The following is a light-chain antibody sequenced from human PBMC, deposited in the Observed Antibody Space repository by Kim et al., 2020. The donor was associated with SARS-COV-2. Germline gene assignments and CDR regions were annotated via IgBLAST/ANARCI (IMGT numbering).Light chain of an antibody. J-gene: IGLJ1*01. CDR1: SGHSSYA. V-gene: IGLV4-69*01. Sequence: QPVLTQSPSASASLGASVKLTCTLSSGHSSYAIAWHQQQPEKGPRYLMNLNSDGSHNKGDGIPDRFSGSSSGAERYLTISSLQSEDEADYYCQTWVTGIHVFGTGTKVTVL. CDR2: LNSDGSH. CDR3: QTWVTGIHV.